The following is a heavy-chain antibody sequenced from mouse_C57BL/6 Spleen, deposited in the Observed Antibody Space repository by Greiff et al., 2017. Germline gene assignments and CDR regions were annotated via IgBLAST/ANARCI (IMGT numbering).Heavy chain of an antibody. V-gene: IGHV10-1*01. CDR3: VRQYYGDFFDY. Sequence: EVQLVESGGGLVQPKGSLKLSCAASGFSFNTYAMNWVRQAPGKGLEWVARIRSKSNNYATYYADSVKDRFTISRNDSESMLYLQMNNLKTEDTAMYYCVRQYYGDFFDYWGQGTTLTVSS. CDR1: GFSFNTYA. CDR2: IRSKSNNYAT. J-gene: IGHJ2*01. D-gene: IGHD1-1*01.